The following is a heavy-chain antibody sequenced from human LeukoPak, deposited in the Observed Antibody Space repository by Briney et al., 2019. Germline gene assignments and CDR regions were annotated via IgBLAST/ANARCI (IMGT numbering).Heavy chain of an antibody. CDR2: IYYSGST. D-gene: IGHD6-13*01. Sequence: SETLSLTCTVSGGSISSYYWSWIRQPPGKGLEWIGYIYYSGSTNYNPSLKSRVSLSVDTSKNQFSLRLSSVTAADTAVYYCARRVYSSSSDAFDIWGQGTMVTVSS. V-gene: IGHV4-59*08. CDR3: ARRVYSSSSDAFDI. CDR1: GGSISSYY. J-gene: IGHJ3*02.